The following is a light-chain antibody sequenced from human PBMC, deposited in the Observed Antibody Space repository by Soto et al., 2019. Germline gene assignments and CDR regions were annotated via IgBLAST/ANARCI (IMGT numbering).Light chain of an antibody. J-gene: IGKJ1*01. V-gene: IGKV3-15*01. CDR2: GSS. CDR3: QQYNTWLLT. CDR1: QSINAH. Sequence: EVVMTQSPATLSVSPGERVTLSCRASQSINAHLAWHQQKPGLAPILLIHGSSTRATGTPARFSGTGFGTEFILTISSLQAEDFAIYYCQQYNTWLLTFGQRTKVEI.